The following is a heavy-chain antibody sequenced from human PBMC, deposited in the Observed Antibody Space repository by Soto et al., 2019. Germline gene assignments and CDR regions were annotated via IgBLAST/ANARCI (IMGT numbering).Heavy chain of an antibody. Sequence: GASVKVSFMASGYTFTSYYMHWVRQAPGQGLEWMGIITPSGGSTSYAQKLQGRDSMTRDTSTSTVYMELSSLRSEDTDVYYCAREGLESLRDGYNAYFDYWGQGTLVTVSS. V-gene: IGHV1-46*01. D-gene: IGHD5-18*01. CDR2: ITPSGGST. CDR3: AREGLESLRDGYNAYFDY. J-gene: IGHJ4*02. CDR1: GYTFTSYY.